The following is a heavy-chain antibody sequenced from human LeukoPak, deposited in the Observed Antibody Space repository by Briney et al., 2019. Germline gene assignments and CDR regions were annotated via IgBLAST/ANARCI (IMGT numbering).Heavy chain of an antibody. CDR3: ARDWGPSGWHSHDALDI. D-gene: IGHD6-19*01. CDR1: GFTFSSYS. J-gene: IGHJ3*02. V-gene: IGHV3-21*01. CDR2: ISSSSSYI. Sequence: GGSLRLSCAASGFTFSSYSMNWVRQAPGKGLEWVSSISSSSSYIYYADSVKGRFTISRDNAKNSLYLQMNSLRAEDTAVYYCARDWGPSGWHSHDALDIWGQGTMVTVSS.